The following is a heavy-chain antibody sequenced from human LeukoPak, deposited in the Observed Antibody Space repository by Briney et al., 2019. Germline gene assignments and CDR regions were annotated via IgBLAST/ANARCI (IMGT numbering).Heavy chain of an antibody. J-gene: IGHJ6*03. D-gene: IGHD3-10*02. V-gene: IGHV4-34*01. Sequence: PSETLSLTCAVYGESFTTFYWGWIRQTPGKGLEWIGEINHTGSTNYNPSLKSRVTISIDTSKNQFSLKLNSVTAADTAVYYCARRVKVNFVGLFGEDNNDYYMDVWGKGTTVTVS. CDR2: INHTGST. CDR3: ARRVKVNFVGLFGEDNNDYYMDV. CDR1: GESFTTFY.